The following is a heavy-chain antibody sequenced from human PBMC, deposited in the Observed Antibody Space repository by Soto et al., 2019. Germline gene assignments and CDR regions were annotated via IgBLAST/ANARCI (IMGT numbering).Heavy chain of an antibody. J-gene: IGHJ6*02. D-gene: IGHD1-7*01. CDR3: ARRTRTPPGTYYSYGMAV. Sequence: GESLKISCKGSGYSFTSYWIGWVRQMPGKGLEWMGIIYPGDSDTRYSPSFQGQVTISADKSISTAYLQWSSLKASDTAMYYCARRTRTPPGTYYSYGMAVCGQGTTVTVSS. V-gene: IGHV5-51*01. CDR2: IYPGDSDT. CDR1: GYSFTSYW.